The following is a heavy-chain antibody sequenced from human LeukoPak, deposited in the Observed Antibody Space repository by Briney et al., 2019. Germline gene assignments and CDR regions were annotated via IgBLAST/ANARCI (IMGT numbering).Heavy chain of an antibody. CDR2: TNPNSGGT. V-gene: IGHV1-2*02. D-gene: IGHD1-26*01. Sequence: ASVKVSCKASGYTFTGYYMHWVRQAPGQGLEWMGWTNPNSGGTNYAQKFQGRVTMTRDTSISTAYMELSRLRSDDTAVYYCARVWSGSYSMVHGAFDIWGQGTMVTVSS. CDR1: GYTFTGYY. J-gene: IGHJ3*02. CDR3: ARVWSGSYSMVHGAFDI.